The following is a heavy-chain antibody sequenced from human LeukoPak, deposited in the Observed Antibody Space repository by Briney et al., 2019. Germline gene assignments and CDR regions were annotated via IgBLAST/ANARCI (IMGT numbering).Heavy chain of an antibody. Sequence: GASVKVSCEASGYTFTSYGISWVRQAPGQGLEWMGWISAYNGNTNYAQKLQGRVTMTTDTSTSTAYMELRSLRSEDTAVYYCASSLNQWLVSLSYYYYMDVWGKGTTVTVSS. CDR1: GYTFTSYG. CDR2: ISAYNGNT. J-gene: IGHJ6*03. CDR3: ASSLNQWLVSLSYYYYMDV. V-gene: IGHV1-18*01. D-gene: IGHD6-19*01.